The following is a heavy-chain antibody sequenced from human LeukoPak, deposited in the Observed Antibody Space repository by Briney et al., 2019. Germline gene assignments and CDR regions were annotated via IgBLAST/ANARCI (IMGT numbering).Heavy chain of an antibody. Sequence: GGTLRLSCAASEFTFSRYWMSWVRQAPGKGLEWVANIKQDGSEKYYVDSVKGRFTISRDNAKNSLYLQMNSLRVEDTAVYHCARDGYSSSSLDYWGQGILVTVYS. D-gene: IGHD6-6*01. CDR2: IKQDGSEK. CDR1: EFTFSRYW. V-gene: IGHV3-7*05. CDR3: ARDGYSSSSLDY. J-gene: IGHJ4*02.